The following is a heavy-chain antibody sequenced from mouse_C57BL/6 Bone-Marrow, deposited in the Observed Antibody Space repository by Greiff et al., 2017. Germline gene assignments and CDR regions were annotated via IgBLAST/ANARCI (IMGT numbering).Heavy chain of an antibody. J-gene: IGHJ3*01. CDR2: IDPENGDT. Sequence: VHVKQSGAELVRPGASVKLSCTASGFNIKDDYMHWVKQRPEQGLEWIGWIDPENGDTEYASKFQGKATITADTSSNTAYLQLSSLTSEDTAVYYCTGLLWFAYWGQGTLVTVSA. CDR1: GFNIKDDY. D-gene: IGHD2-13*01. V-gene: IGHV14-4*01. CDR3: TGLLWFAY.